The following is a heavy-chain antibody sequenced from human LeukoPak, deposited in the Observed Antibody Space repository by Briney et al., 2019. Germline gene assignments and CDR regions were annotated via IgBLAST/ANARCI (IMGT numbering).Heavy chain of an antibody. CDR3: AKEIPPQGGFDI. CDR1: GFTFSSYG. Sequence: GGSLRLSCVASGFTFSSYGMHWVRQAPGKGLEWVAVISYDGSNKYYADSVKGRFTISRDNSKNTLYLQMNSLRAEDTAVYYCAKEIPPQGGFDIWGQGTMVTVSS. J-gene: IGHJ3*02. V-gene: IGHV3-30*18. CDR2: ISYDGSNK. D-gene: IGHD3-16*01.